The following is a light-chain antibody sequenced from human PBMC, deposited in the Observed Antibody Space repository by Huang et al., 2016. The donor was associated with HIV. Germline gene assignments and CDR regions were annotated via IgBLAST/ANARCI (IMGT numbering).Light chain of an antibody. J-gene: IGKJ2*02. CDR1: QSVTKY. CDR2: GAS. CDR3: QQSYRLSRT. V-gene: IGKV1-39*01. Sequence: DIQMTQSPSSLSASVGDRVIITCRASQSVTKYLNWYQHMPGKAPKLLIYGASTLQGGVSSRFSGSGSGTEFTLSISSLQPEDAATYYCQQSYRLSRTFGQGTSLEI.